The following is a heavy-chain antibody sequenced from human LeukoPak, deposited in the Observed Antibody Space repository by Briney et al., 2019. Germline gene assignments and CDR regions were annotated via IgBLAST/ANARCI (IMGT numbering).Heavy chain of an antibody. D-gene: IGHD6-6*01. V-gene: IGHV1-69*13. CDR1: GGTFSSYA. J-gene: IGHJ4*02. CDR3: ARGTPTARLTPGY. Sequence: SVKVSCKASGGTFSSYAISWVRQAPGQGLEWMGGIIPIFGTANHAQKFQGRVTITADESTSTAYMELSSLRSEDTAVYYCARGTPTARLTPGYWGQGTLVTVSS. CDR2: IIPIFGTA.